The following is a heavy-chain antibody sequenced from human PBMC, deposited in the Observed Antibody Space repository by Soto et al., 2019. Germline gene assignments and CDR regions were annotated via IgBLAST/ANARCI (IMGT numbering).Heavy chain of an antibody. CDR3: ARARYLLLWSGVDH. CDR1: GYTLTESS. J-gene: IGHJ4*02. CDR2: FDPEDGET. Sequence: ASVKVSCKVSGYTLTESSMHWVRQAPGKGLERKGSFDPEDGETIYAQKFQGRVTMTEDTSTDTAYMELSSLRSEDTVVYFCARARYLLLWSGVDHWGQGTPVTVSS. D-gene: IGHD3-10*02. V-gene: IGHV1-24*01.